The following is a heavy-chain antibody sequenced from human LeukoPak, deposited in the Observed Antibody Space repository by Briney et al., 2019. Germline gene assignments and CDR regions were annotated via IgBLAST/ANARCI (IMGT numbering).Heavy chain of an antibody. V-gene: IGHV4-4*07. CDR3: ARDRGNGDYGDYFDS. J-gene: IGHJ4*02. D-gene: IGHD4-17*01. CDR1: GDSFNSYY. Sequence: SETLSLTCTVSGDSFNSYYWSWIRRPAGKGLEWIGRIQTSGRVNYNPSLKSRVTVYLDTPKNLVSLQLTSVTAADTAVYYCARDRGNGDYGDYFDSWGQGTQVTVSS. CDR2: IQTSGRV.